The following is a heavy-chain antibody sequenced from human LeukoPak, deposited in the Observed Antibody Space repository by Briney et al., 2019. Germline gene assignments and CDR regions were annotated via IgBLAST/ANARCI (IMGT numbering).Heavy chain of an antibody. CDR3: VRDFRSADY. CDR2: ICPDGTVT. Sequence: GRSLRLSCAASGFIFSNDAMHWVRQAPGKGPMWVSRICPDGTVTNYADSVKARFIISGDNARNTVYLQMNSLRVEDTAVYYCVRDFRSADYWGQGTLVTVSS. CDR1: GFIFSNDA. J-gene: IGHJ4*02. V-gene: IGHV3-74*01.